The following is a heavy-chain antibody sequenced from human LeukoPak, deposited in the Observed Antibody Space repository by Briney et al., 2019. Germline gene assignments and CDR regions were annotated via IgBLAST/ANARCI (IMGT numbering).Heavy chain of an antibody. J-gene: IGHJ4*02. Sequence: ASVKVSCKASGGTFSSYAISWVRQAPGQGLEWMGWISAYNGNTNYAQKLQGRVTMTTDTSTSTAYMELRSLRSDDTAVYYCARFYRMPLFDYWGQGTLVTVSS. V-gene: IGHV1-18*01. CDR1: GGTFSSYA. D-gene: IGHD2-2*01. CDR2: ISAYNGNT. CDR3: ARFYRMPLFDY.